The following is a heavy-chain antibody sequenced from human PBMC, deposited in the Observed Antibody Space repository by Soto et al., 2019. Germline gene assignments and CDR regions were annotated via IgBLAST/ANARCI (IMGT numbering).Heavy chain of an antibody. D-gene: IGHD3-22*01. CDR1: GFTFNTYG. CDR2: VWSDGNNK. CDR3: SSFYDQVFDY. V-gene: IGHV3-33*01. Sequence: GGSLRLSCAASGFTFNTYGFHWVRRAPGKGLEWVAVVWSDGNNKYYADSVKGRFTISRDSSKNTLYLQMNSLRVEDTAVYYCSSFYDQVFDYWGQGTLVTVSS. J-gene: IGHJ4*01.